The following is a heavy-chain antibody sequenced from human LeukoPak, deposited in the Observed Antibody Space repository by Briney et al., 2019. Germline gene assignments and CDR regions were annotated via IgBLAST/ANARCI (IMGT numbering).Heavy chain of an antibody. CDR1: GGSVSSGSYY. Sequence: PSETLSLTCTVSGGSVSSGSYYWSWIRQPPGKGLEWIGYIYYSGSTNYNPSLKSRVTISVDTSKNQFSLKLSSVTAADTAVYYCAREVAEDYGDYENYFDYWGQGTLVTVSS. D-gene: IGHD4-17*01. J-gene: IGHJ4*02. V-gene: IGHV4-61*01. CDR2: IYYSGST. CDR3: AREVAEDYGDYENYFDY.